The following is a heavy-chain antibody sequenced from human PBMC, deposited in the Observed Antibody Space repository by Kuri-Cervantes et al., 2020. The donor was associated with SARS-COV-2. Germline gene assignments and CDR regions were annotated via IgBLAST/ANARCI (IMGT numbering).Heavy chain of an antibody. CDR2: ISAYNGNT. CDR3: ARSPQRLYYDYVWGSPTSGPIDY. CDR1: GYTFTSYG. J-gene: IGHJ4*02. D-gene: IGHD3-16*01. V-gene: IGHV1-18*04. Sequence: ASVKVSCKASGYTFTSYGISWVRQAPGQGLEWMGWISAYNGNTNYARKLQGRVTMTTDTSTSTAYMELRSLRSDDTAVYYCARSPQRLYYDYVWGSPTSGPIDYWGQGTLVTVSS.